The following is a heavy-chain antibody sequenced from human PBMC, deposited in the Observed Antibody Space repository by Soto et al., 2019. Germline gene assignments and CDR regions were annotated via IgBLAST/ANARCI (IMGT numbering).Heavy chain of an antibody. J-gene: IGHJ6*02. CDR3: AAADEYYYYGMDV. Sequence: ASVKVSCKASGYTFTGYYMHWVRQAPGQGLEWMGWINPNSGGTNYAQKFRGRVTMTRDTSISTAYMELSRLRSDDTAVYYCAAADEYYYYGMDVWGQGTTVTVSS. V-gene: IGHV1-2*02. D-gene: IGHD6-25*01. CDR2: INPNSGGT. CDR1: GYTFTGYY.